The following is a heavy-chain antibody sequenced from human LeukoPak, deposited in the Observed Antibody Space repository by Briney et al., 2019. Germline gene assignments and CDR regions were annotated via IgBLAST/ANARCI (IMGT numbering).Heavy chain of an antibody. J-gene: IGHJ4*02. Sequence: ASETLSLTCAVYGGSFSGYYWNWIRQPPEKGLEWIGEINHSGSTNYNPSLKSRVTISVDTSKNQFSLKLSSVTAADTAVYYCARGRDIVVVPAADVDTAMVYYFDYWGQGTLVTVSS. CDR1: GGSFSGYY. V-gene: IGHV4-34*01. CDR3: ARGRDIVVVPAADVDTAMVYYFDY. CDR2: INHSGST. D-gene: IGHD2-2*01.